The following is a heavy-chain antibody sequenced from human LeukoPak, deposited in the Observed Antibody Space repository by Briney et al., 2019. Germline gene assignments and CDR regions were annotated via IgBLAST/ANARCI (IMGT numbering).Heavy chain of an antibody. CDR1: GFTSSDYY. CDR3: ARSIGSYYTMDV. CDR2: ISGSGSDF. Sequence: GGSLRLSCVACGFTSSDYYMNWIRQAPGRGLEWVSYISGSGSDFYYADSVKGRFTISRDKAKNSLYLQMNSLRAEDTAVYYCARSIGSYYTMDVWGQGTTVTVSS. D-gene: IGHD3-22*01. J-gene: IGHJ6*02. V-gene: IGHV3-11*01.